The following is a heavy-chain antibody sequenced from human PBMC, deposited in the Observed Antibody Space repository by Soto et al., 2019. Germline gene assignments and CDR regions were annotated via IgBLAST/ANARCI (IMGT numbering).Heavy chain of an antibody. CDR2: ISADGSNK. V-gene: IGHV3-30*18. CDR1: GFTFSSYG. CDR3: AKVRADYYYGSGPFDY. J-gene: IGHJ4*02. D-gene: IGHD3-10*01. Sequence: QVQLVESGGGVVQPGRSLRLSCAASGFTFSSYGMHWVRQAPGKGLEWVALISADGSNKNYADSVKGRFTISRDNSKNTPYLQMNTLCAEDTAVYYCAKVRADYYYGSGPFDYWGQGTLVTVSS.